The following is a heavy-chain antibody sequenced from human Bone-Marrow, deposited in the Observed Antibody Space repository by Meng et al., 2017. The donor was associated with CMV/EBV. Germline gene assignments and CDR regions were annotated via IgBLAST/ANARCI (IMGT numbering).Heavy chain of an antibody. CDR1: GGSISSSSYY. V-gene: IGHV4-39*01. J-gene: IGHJ4*02. CDR3: ARHLVAIFGVVNAYPDYFDY. CDR2: IYYSGST. D-gene: IGHD3-3*01. Sequence: ESLKISCAVSGGSISSSSYYWGWIRQPPGKGLEWIGSIYYSGSTYYNPSLKSRVTISVDTSKNQFSLKLSSVTAADTAVYYCARHLVAIFGVVNAYPDYFDYWGQGTLVTVSS.